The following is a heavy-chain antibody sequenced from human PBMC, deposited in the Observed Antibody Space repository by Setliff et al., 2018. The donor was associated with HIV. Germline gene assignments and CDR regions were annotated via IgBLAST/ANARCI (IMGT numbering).Heavy chain of an antibody. V-gene: IGHV1-69*13. D-gene: IGHD3-22*01. CDR3: ARARTITLIQCLDP. J-gene: IGHJ5*02. Sequence: ASVKVSCKASGDTFNNYAINWVRQAPGQGLEWVGGIIPYFGTTEYEQKFQGRVTITADESKSTAYLELSSLRSDDTAVYYCARARTITLIQCLDPWGQGTQVTVS. CDR1: GDTFNNYA. CDR2: IIPYFGTT.